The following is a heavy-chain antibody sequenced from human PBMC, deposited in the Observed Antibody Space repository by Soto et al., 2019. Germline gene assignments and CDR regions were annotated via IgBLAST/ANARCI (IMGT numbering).Heavy chain of an antibody. J-gene: IGHJ6*04. CDR1: GFTFSRYG. V-gene: IGHV3-30*18. CDR3: AKVGQAGGMDV. Sequence: QVHLVESGGGVVQPGTSLRLSCAASGFTFSRYGMNWVHQAPGKGLEWVAAISYDGSNAYYVDAVKGRITISRDNAKNPRFLQMSSLSAEDTAVYYCAKVGQAGGMDVWGKGTTVIVSS. CDR2: ISYDGSNA.